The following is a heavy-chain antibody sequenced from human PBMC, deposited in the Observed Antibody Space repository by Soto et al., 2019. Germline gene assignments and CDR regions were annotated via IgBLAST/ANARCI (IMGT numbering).Heavy chain of an antibody. CDR2: IIPSFGTA. CDR3: ASSVGRERLEDYYYDYMDV. V-gene: IGHV1-69*13. CDR1: GGTFSSYA. D-gene: IGHD1-1*01. J-gene: IGHJ6*03. Sequence: ASVKVSCKASGGTFSSYAISWVRQAPGQGLEWMGGIIPSFGTANYAQKFQGRVTITADESTSTAYRELSSPRSEDTAVYYCASSVGRERLEDYYYDYMDVWGKGTTVTVSS.